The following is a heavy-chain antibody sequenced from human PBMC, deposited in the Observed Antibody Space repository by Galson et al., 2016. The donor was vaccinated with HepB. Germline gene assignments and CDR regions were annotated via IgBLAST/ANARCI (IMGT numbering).Heavy chain of an antibody. V-gene: IGHV2-5*01. Sequence: PALVKPTQTLTLTCTFSGFSLTTSGVGVGWIRQPPGKALVWLALIYWNDDKRNSPSLKSRLTILKDTSKNQVVLTMTNLDPVDTATYYCAHLVNWNPLSYFDNWGPGILVTVSS. D-gene: IGHD1-20*01. CDR1: GFSLTTSGVG. J-gene: IGHJ4*02. CDR2: IYWNDDK. CDR3: AHLVNWNPLSYFDN.